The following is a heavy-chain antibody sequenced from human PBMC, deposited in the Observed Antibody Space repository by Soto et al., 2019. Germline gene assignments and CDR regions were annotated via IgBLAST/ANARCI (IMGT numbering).Heavy chain of an antibody. CDR1: GGSISSSSYY. CDR3: ARRDIAACPGGWFDP. V-gene: IGHV4-39*01. Sequence: SEPLSLTCTVSGGSISSSSYYWGWIRQPPGKGLEWIGSIYYSGSTYYNPSLKSRVTISVDPSKNQFSLKLSSVTAAYMALFYCARRDIAACPGGWFDPWGQGTLVTFPS. CDR2: IYYSGST. J-gene: IGHJ5*02. D-gene: IGHD6-6*01.